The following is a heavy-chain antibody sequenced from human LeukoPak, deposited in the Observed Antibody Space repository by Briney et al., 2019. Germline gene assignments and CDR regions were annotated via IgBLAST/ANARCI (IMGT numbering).Heavy chain of an antibody. J-gene: IGHJ6*03. CDR3: ARTGSAIFGVVIGINYYYYYMDV. V-gene: IGHV3-7*01. D-gene: IGHD3-3*01. Sequence: GGSLRLSCAASGFTFSSYWMSWVRQAPGKGLEWVANIKQDGSEKYYVGSVKGRFTISRDNAKNSLYLQMNSLRAEDTAVYYCARTGSAIFGVVIGINYYYYYMDVWGKGTTVTVSS. CDR1: GFTFSSYW. CDR2: IKQDGSEK.